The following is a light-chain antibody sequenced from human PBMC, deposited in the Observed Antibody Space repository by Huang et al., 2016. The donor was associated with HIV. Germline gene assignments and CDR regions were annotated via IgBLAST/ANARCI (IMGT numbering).Light chain of an antibody. Sequence: EIVLTQSPATLSLSPGERATLSCRASQSVSSYLAWYQQKPGQAPRLLLYDASNRATGIPARFSGSGSGTDFTLTISSLEPEDFAVYYCQHRSNWPPWTFGQGTEVEVK. J-gene: IGKJ1*01. CDR3: QHRSNWPPWT. CDR2: DAS. CDR1: QSVSSY. V-gene: IGKV3-11*01.